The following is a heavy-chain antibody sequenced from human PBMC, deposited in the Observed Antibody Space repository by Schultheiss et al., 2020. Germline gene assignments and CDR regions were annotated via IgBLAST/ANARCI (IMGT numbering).Heavy chain of an antibody. CDR1: GGSISSGSYY. V-gene: IGHV4-61*10. D-gene: IGHD3-3*01. J-gene: IGHJ5*02. CDR2: IYHSGST. CDR3: ARGHYDFWSHTSEWFDP. Sequence: SETLSLTCAVSGGSISSGSYYWSWIRQPAGKGLEWIGEIYHSGSTYYNPSLKSRVTISVDTSKNQFSLKLSSVTAADTAVYYCARGHYDFWSHTSEWFDPWGQGTLVTVSS.